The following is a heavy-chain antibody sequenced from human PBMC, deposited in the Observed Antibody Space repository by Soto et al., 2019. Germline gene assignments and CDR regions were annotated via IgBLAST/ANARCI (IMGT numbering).Heavy chain of an antibody. D-gene: IGHD5-12*01. V-gene: IGHV4-59*01. CDR1: GGSISSYY. J-gene: IGHJ4*02. Sequence: QVQLQESGPGLVKPSETLSLTCTGSGGSISSYYWSWIRQPPVKGLEWIGYIYYSGSTNYNPSLKSRVTISVDTSKHQFSLKLSSVTAADTAVYYCARGVELATIAFGYWGEGTLVTVSS. CDR3: ARGVELATIAFGY. CDR2: IYYSGST.